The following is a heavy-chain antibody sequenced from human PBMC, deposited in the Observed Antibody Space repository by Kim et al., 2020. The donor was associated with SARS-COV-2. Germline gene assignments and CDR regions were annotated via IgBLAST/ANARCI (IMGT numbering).Heavy chain of an antibody. CDR2: GTT. D-gene: IGHD5-18*01. V-gene: IGHV1-3*01. CDR3: ARDRQQPDY. Sequence: GTTKYSQGFQGRVTLTRDTSGNTAYMDLSSLASEDTAVYFCARDRQQPDYWGQGTLVTVSS. J-gene: IGHJ4*02.